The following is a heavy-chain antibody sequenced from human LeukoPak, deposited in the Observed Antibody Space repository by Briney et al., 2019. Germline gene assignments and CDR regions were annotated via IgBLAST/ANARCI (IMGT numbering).Heavy chain of an antibody. V-gene: IGHV4-61*02. CDR2: IYTSGST. J-gene: IGHJ6*03. CDR3: ARTCRDGYNGNYYYYMDV. CDR1: GGSISSGSYY. D-gene: IGHD5-24*01. Sequence: PSETLSLTCTVSGGSISSGSYYWSWIRQPAGKGLEWIGRIYTSGSTNYNPSLKSRVTISVDTSKNQFSLKLSSVTAADTAVYYCARTCRDGYNGNYYYYMDVWGKGTTVTISS.